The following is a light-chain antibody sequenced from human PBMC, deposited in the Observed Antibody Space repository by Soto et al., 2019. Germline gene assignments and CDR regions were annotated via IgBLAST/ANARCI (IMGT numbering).Light chain of an antibody. CDR2: DVS. CDR3: CSYAGSYTFYV. V-gene: IGLV2-11*01. CDR1: SSDVESYNL. Sequence: QSALTHTASLSGSPGQSITISCTGTSSDVESYNLVSWYQQHPGKAPKVMIYDVSKRPSGDPDRFSGSKSGNTASLTLSGLQAEDEADYYCCSYAGSYTFYVFGTGTKVTV. J-gene: IGLJ1*01.